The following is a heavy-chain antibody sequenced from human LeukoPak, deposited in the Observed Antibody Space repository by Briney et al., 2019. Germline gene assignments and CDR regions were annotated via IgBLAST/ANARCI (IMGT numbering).Heavy chain of an antibody. V-gene: IGHV3-23*01. CDR2: ISASGGGT. Sequence: GGSLRLSCAVSGITLSNYGMSWVRQAPGKGLEWVAGISASGGGTNYADSVKGRFTISRDNPKNTLYLQMNSLRAEDTAVYFCAKRGVVIRVILVGFHKEAYYFDSWGQGALVTVSS. J-gene: IGHJ4*02. D-gene: IGHD3-22*01. CDR1: GITLSNYG. CDR3: AKRGVVIRVILVGFHKEAYYFDS.